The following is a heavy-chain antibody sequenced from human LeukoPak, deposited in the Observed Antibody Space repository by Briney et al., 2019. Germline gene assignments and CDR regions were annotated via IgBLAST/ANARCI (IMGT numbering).Heavy chain of an antibody. J-gene: IGHJ4*02. Sequence: GGSLRLSCAASGFTFKTYAMSWVRQAPGKGLEWISSIRSSGETTYYADSVKGRFTISRDNSRNTLYLQMDSLRAEDTAVYYCAKEVRESAWFYFDYWGQGTLATVSS. CDR2: IRSSGETT. D-gene: IGHD3-10*01. V-gene: IGHV3-23*01. CDR3: AKEVRESAWFYFDY. CDR1: GFTFKTYA.